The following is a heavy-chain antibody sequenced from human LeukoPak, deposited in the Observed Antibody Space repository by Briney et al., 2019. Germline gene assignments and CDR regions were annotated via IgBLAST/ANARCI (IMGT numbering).Heavy chain of an antibody. J-gene: IGHJ4*02. CDR1: GFSFSDFY. V-gene: IGHV3-11*01. CDR3: ARSADRSGYFREITLYYFDY. D-gene: IGHD3-22*01. CDR2: ISNSGSTI. Sequence: GGSLRLSCAASGFSFSDFYMTWIRQAPGKGLEWVSYISNSGSTIYYADSVKGRFTISRDNAKNSLYLQMNSLRAEDTAVYYCARSADRSGYFREITLYYFDYWGQGALVTVSS.